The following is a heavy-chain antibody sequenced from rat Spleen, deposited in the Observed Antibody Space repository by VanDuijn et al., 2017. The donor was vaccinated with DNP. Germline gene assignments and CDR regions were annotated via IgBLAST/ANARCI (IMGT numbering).Heavy chain of an antibody. CDR2: ISTGGGDT. J-gene: IGHJ3*01. D-gene: IGHD1-11*01. CDR1: GFTFSDYY. CDR3: ASVRTNYGGYRAAYHFDY. V-gene: IGHV5-25*01. Sequence: EVQLVESDGGLVQPGRSLKLSCAASGFTFSDYYMAWVRQAPTKGLEWVATISTGGGDTYYGDSVKGRFTISRDNAKSTLYLQMDSLRSEDAATYYCASVRTNYGGYRAAYHFDYWGQGTLVTVSS.